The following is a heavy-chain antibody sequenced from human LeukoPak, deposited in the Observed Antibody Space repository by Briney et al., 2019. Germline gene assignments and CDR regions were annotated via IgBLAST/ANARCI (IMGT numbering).Heavy chain of an antibody. CDR3: ARAGSGYDDVLRTLSFFFDY. D-gene: IGHD5-12*01. CDR2: IYYSGST. J-gene: IGHJ4*02. CDR1: GGSISSGDYY. V-gene: IGHV4-30-4*01. Sequence: ASETLSLTCTVSGGSISSGDYYWRWVRQPPGKGLEWIGYIYYSGSTYYNPSLKSRVTISVDTSKNQFSLKLSSVTAADTAVYYCARAGSGYDDVLRTLSFFFDYWGQGTLVTVSS.